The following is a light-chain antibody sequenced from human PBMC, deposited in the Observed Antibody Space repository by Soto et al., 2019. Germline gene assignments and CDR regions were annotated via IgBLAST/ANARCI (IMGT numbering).Light chain of an antibody. CDR2: DAS. CDR3: QQYSSYSAWT. Sequence: DIQMTQSPSTLSASIGDRVTITCRASQSISKWLAWHQQKPGKAPKLLIYDASSLQSGVPPRFSGSGSGIEFTLTIRSLQPDDIATYYCQQYSSYSAWTFGEGTKVDIK. V-gene: IGKV1-5*01. CDR1: QSISKW. J-gene: IGKJ1*01.